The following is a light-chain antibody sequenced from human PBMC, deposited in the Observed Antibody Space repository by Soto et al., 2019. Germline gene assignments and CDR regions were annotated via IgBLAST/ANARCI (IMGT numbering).Light chain of an antibody. V-gene: IGKV1-13*02. CDR2: DAS. J-gene: IGKJ2*01. CDR3: QQFNSYPYT. Sequence: AAQMTQSPSSLSASVGDGVTITCRASQGISSGLAWYQQKPGKAPKLLIFDASNLGSGVPSRFSGSGSGTYFTLTISGPQPEDFATYYCQQFNSYPYTFGQGTKLDIK. CDR1: QGISSG.